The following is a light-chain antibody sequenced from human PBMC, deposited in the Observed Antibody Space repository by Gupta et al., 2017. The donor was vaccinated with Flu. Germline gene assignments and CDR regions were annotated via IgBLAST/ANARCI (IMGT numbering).Light chain of an antibody. CDR3: MQPLQTPWT. V-gene: IGKV2-28*01. CDR2: LGS. J-gene: IGKJ1*01. CDR1: QSLLHTNGYNY. Sequence: DIVMTQSPLSLPVTPGEPASIPCRSSQSLLHTNGYNYLDWYLQKPGQSPQLLIYLGSNRASGVPDRFSGSGSGTDFTLKISRVEAEDVGVYYCMQPLQTPWTFGQGTKVEIK.